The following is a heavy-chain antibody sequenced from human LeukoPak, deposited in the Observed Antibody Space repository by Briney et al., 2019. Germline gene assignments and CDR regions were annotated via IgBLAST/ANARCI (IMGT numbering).Heavy chain of an antibody. CDR1: GGSIGSYY. V-gene: IGHV4-59*08. Sequence: SETLSLTCTVSGGSIGSYYWSWIRQPPGKGLEWIGYIYYSGSTNYNPSLKSRVTISVDTSKNQFSLKLSSVTAADTAVYYCARHASLKRFGGNAFDIWGQGTMVTVSS. D-gene: IGHD3-10*01. CDR3: ARHASLKRFGGNAFDI. J-gene: IGHJ3*02. CDR2: IYYSGST.